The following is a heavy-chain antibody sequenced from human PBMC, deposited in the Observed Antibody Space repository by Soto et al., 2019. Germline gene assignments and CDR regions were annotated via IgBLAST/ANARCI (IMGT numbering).Heavy chain of an antibody. D-gene: IGHD3-9*01. CDR3: ARDSYDILTGYYPLPFAY. J-gene: IGHJ4*02. V-gene: IGHV3-48*01. Sequence: GGSLRLSCAASGFTFSSYSMNWVRQAPGKGLEWVSYISSSSSTIYYADSVKGRFTISRDNAKNSLYLQMNSLRGEDTAVYYCARDSYDILTGYYPLPFAYWGQGTLVTVSS. CDR2: ISSSSSTI. CDR1: GFTFSSYS.